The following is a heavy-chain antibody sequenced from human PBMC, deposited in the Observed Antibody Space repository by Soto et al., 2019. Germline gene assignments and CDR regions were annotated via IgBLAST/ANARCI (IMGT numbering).Heavy chain of an antibody. CDR1: GFTFTSSA. J-gene: IGHJ4*02. V-gene: IGHV1-58*01. CDR3: AAGTPRWHIDY. D-gene: IGHD4-17*01. CDR2: IVVGSGNT. Sequence: QMQLVQSGPEVKKPGTSVKVSCKASGFTFTSSAVQWVRQARGQRLEWIGWIVVGSGNTNYAQKFQERVTITRDMSTSTAYMELSSLRSEDTAVYYCAAGTPRWHIDYWGQGTLVTVSS.